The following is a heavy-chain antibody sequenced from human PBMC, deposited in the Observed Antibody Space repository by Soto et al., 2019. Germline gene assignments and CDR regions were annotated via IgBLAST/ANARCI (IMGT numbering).Heavy chain of an antibody. J-gene: IGHJ5*02. V-gene: IGHV4-31*03. CDR3: ARDVRPAHTNWFEP. D-gene: IGHD2-8*01. CDR1: GGSISSGDYY. Sequence: QVQLQESGPGLVKPSQTLSLTCTVSGGSISSGDYYWSWVRQHPGKGLEWIGYIYHSGSTYYNPSLKSRVTISVDTSKNQFSLKLSSVTAADTAVYYCARDVRPAHTNWFEPWGQGTLVTVSS. CDR2: IYHSGST.